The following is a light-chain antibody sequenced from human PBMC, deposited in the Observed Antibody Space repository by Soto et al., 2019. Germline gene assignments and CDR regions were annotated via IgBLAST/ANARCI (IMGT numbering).Light chain of an antibody. CDR2: GAS. V-gene: IGKV3-20*01. CDR3: HKYGGSSPGT. CDR1: QSVSSSY. J-gene: IGKJ1*01. Sequence: EIVLTQSPGTLSLSPGEGATLSCRASQSVSSSYLAWYQQKPGQGPRLLIYGASSRATGIPDRFSGSGSGTDFTLTISRLEPEDFAVYYCHKYGGSSPGTFGQRTKVEI.